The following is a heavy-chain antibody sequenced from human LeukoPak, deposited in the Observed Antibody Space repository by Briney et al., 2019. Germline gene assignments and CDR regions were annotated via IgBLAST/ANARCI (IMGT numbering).Heavy chain of an antibody. J-gene: IGHJ5*02. D-gene: IGHD3-9*01. CDR1: GFTFSSYS. V-gene: IGHV3-23*01. CDR3: AKDVRYLPFDP. CDR2: IGGSGGST. Sequence: GGSLRLSCAASGFTFSSYSMNWVRQAPGKGLEWVSAIGGSGGSTYYADSVKGRFTISRDNSKNTLYLQMNSLRAEDTAVYYCAKDVRYLPFDPWGQGTLVTVSS.